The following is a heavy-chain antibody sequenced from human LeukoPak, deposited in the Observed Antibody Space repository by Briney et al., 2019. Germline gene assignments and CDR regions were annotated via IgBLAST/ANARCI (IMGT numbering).Heavy chain of an antibody. CDR1: GFTFSSYG. CDR3: ARDTTFGVVVSHAFDT. CDR2: IRYDGSNK. J-gene: IGHJ3*02. V-gene: IGHV3-30*02. Sequence: GGSLRLSCAASGFTFSSYGMHWVRQAPGKGLEWVAFIRYDGSNKYYVDSVKGRFTISRDNAKNSLFLQMDSLRAEDTAVYYCARDTTFGVVVSHAFDTWGQGTMVAVSS. D-gene: IGHD3-3*01.